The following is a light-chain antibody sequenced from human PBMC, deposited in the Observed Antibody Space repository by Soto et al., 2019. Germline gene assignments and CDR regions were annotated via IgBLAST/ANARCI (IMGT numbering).Light chain of an antibody. J-gene: IGKJ1*01. CDR2: DAS. V-gene: IGKV3-11*01. CDR3: LQRSGWPWT. Sequence: EIVLTQSPATLSLSPGERATLSCRASQSVSRYLAWYQQKPGQAPRLLIYDASNRATDIPARFSGSGSGTDFTLTISSLEPEDFAVYYCLQRSGWPWTFGQGPKVEIK. CDR1: QSVSRY.